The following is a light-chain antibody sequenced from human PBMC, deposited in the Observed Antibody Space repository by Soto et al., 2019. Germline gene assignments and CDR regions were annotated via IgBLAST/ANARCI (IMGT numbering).Light chain of an antibody. V-gene: IGKV1-27*01. J-gene: IGKJ1*01. Sequence: DIQMTQSPSSLSASVGDRVTITCRASQDISNYLAWYQQKPGKVPKLLIYAASTLYSGVPSRFSGSGSGTDFTLTISSLQPEDAATYYCQKYNSAPQTFGQGTKVEIK. CDR3: QKYNSAPQT. CDR1: QDISNY. CDR2: AAS.